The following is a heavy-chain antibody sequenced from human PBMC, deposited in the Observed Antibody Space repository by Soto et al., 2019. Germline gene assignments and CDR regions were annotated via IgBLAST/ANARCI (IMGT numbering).Heavy chain of an antibody. J-gene: IGHJ4*02. D-gene: IGHD7-27*01. CDR2: IYYSGST. CDR1: GGSISSYY. V-gene: IGHV4-59*08. CDR3: ARRWGRTFDY. Sequence: PSETLSLTCTVSGGSISSYYWSWIRQPPGKGLEWIGYIYYSGSTNYNPSLKSRVTISVDTSKNQFSLKLSSVTAADTAVYYCARRWGRTFDYWGQGTLVTGSS.